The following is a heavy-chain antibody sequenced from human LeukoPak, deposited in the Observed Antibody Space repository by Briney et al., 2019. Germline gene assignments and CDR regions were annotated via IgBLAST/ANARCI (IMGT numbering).Heavy chain of an antibody. Sequence: PSQTLSLTCTVSGGSISSGGYYRSWIRQHPGKGLEWIGYIYYSGSTYYNPSLKSRVTISVDTSKNQFSLKLSSVTAADTAVYYCARGSYDSSGPNWFDPWGQGTLVTVSS. CDR2: IYYSGST. CDR1: GGSISSGGYY. D-gene: IGHD3-22*01. J-gene: IGHJ5*02. CDR3: ARGSYDSSGPNWFDP. V-gene: IGHV4-31*03.